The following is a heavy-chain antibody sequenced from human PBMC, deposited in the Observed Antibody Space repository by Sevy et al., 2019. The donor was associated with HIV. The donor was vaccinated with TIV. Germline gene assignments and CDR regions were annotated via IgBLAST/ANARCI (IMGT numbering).Heavy chain of an antibody. CDR1: GFNISSAS. Sequence: GGSLRLSCGGSGFNISSASMNWVRQAPGRGLEWVGRIKAKIDGETTDYGAPVKGRFIISRDDSRKTVYVQLNSVKSEDTVMYFCTTRPYGSIIDYWGQGTLVTVSS. CDR2: IKAKIDGETT. J-gene: IGHJ4*02. V-gene: IGHV3-15*07. CDR3: TTRPYGSIIDY. D-gene: IGHD3-10*01.